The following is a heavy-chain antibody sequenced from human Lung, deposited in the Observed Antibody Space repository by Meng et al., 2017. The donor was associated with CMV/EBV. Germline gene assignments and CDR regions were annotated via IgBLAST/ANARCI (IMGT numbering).Heavy chain of an antibody. V-gene: IGHV1-46*01. Sequence: SVXVSXXTSGYTFTTYYIHWVRQAPGQGLEWMGIINPRHGGTAYAHKFQGRVTMTRDTSTSTVYMELSSLRSEDTAVYYCARARYFDWLGFDPWDQGTLVTVSS. CDR2: INPRHGGT. D-gene: IGHD3-9*01. CDR1: GYTFTTYY. J-gene: IGHJ5*02. CDR3: ARARYFDWLGFDP.